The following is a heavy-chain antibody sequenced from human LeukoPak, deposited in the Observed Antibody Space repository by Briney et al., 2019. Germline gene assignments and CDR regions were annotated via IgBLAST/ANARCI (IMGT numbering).Heavy chain of an antibody. V-gene: IGHV3-23*01. CDR2: ISGGGDTT. D-gene: IGHD1-26*01. CDR1: GFSFSSYT. Sequence: GGSLRLSCSASGFSFSSYTMTWVRQAPGKGPEWVSIISGGGDTTFYTDSVKGRFTISRDNSKNTLYLQMNSLRAEDTAVYYCARDPPLSYYRRMLSDYWGQGTLVTVSS. CDR3: ARDPPLSYYRRMLSDY. J-gene: IGHJ4*02.